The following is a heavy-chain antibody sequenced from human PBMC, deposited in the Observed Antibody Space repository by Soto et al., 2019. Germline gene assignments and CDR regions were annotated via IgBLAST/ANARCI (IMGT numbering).Heavy chain of an antibody. J-gene: IGHJ4*02. CDR3: ARKPTAVAGAFDY. Sequence: SETLSLTCTVSGGSINTGGYYWGWIRQPPGEGLEWIGNIYYSGSTFYNPSLKSRVTLFVDTSKNQFSLKLSSMTAADTAVYYCARKPTAVAGAFDYWGQGTLVTVSS. CDR2: IYYSGST. CDR1: GGSINTGGYY. D-gene: IGHD6-13*01. V-gene: IGHV4-39*01.